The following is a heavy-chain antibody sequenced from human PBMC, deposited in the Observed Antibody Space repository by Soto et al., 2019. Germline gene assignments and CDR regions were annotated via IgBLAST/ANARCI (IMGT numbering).Heavy chain of an antibody. V-gene: IGHV5-51*01. CDR1: GYRFTSYW. Sequence: PGEYLKISCRTSGYRFTSYWFAWGRQMPGKGPEWMGIIFPSDSDTRYSPSFQGQVTISADRSTSTVFLQWASLKASDTAVYFCARNDKSGYFNWFDPWGQGTLVTVSS. CDR3: ARNDKSGYFNWFDP. D-gene: IGHD3-22*01. CDR2: IFPSDSDT. J-gene: IGHJ5*02.